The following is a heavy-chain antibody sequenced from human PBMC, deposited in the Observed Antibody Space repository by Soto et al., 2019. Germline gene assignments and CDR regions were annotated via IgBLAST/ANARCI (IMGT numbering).Heavy chain of an antibody. J-gene: IGHJ4*02. V-gene: IGHV3-15*01. Sequence: GGSLRLSCAASGFTFSSYSMNWVRQAPGKGLEWVGRIKSKTDGGTTDYAAPVKGRFTISRDDSKNTLYLQMNSLKTEDTAVYYCTTDPNDYGDYWFDYWGQGTLVTVSS. CDR1: GFTFSSYS. CDR3: TTDPNDYGDYWFDY. CDR2: IKSKTDGGTT. D-gene: IGHD4-17*01.